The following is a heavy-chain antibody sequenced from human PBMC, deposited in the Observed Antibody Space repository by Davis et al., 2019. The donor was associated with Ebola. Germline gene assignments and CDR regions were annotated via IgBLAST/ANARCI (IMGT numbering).Heavy chain of an antibody. J-gene: IGHJ4*02. D-gene: IGHD3-22*01. CDR1: GFTFSSYS. CDR2: ISSSSSTT. V-gene: IGHV3-48*01. Sequence: PGGSLRLSCAASGFTFSSYSMNWVRQAPGKGLEWVSYISSSSSTTYYADSVEGRFTISRDNSRNTLYLQMNSLRAEDAAVYYCAKNAGGTTTRFITSWGQGTLVTVSS. CDR3: AKNAGGTTTRFITS.